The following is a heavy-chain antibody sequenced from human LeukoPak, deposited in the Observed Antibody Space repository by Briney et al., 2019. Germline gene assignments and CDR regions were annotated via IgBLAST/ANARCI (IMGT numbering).Heavy chain of an antibody. CDR3: ARATDLYGDYAWFDP. D-gene: IGHD4-17*01. V-gene: IGHV4-59*12. CDR1: GGSISSYY. J-gene: IGHJ5*02. Sequence: SETLSLTCTVSGGSISSYYWSWIRQPPGKGLEWIGYIYYSGSTNYNPSLKSRVTMSVDTSKNQFSLKLSSVTAADTAVYYCARATDLYGDYAWFDPWGQGTLVTVSS. CDR2: IYYSGST.